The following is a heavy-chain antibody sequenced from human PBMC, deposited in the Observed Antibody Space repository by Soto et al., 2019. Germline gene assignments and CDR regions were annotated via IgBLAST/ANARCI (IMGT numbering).Heavy chain of an antibody. CDR1: GYTFTSYY. CDR3: ARTLNCTNGVCYIGVAFDS. V-gene: IGHV1-46*03. CDR2: INPSGGST. J-gene: IGHJ3*02. D-gene: IGHD2-8*01. Sequence: ASVKVSCKASGYTFTSYYMHWVRQAPGQGLEWMGIINPSGGSTSYAQKFQGRVTMTRDTSTSTVYMELSSLRSEDTAVYYCARTLNCTNGVCYIGVAFDSWGQGTRVTVAS.